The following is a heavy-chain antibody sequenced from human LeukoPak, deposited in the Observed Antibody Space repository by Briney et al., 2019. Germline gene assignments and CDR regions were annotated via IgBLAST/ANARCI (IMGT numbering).Heavy chain of an antibody. Sequence: TSETLSLTCTVSGGSISSYYWSWIRQPAGKGLEWIGRIYTSGSTNYNPSLKSRVTMSVDTSKNQFSLKLSSVTAADTAVYYCASPRYCSGGSCYSDAFDIWGQGTMVTVSS. J-gene: IGHJ3*02. CDR3: ASPRYCSGGSCYSDAFDI. CDR1: GGSISSYY. CDR2: IYTSGST. D-gene: IGHD2-15*01. V-gene: IGHV4-4*07.